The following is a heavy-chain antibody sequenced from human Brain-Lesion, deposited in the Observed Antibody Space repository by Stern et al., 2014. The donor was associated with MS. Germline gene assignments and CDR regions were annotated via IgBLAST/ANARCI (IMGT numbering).Heavy chain of an antibody. CDR1: GYTFTGYY. J-gene: IGHJ4*02. D-gene: IGHD3-22*01. V-gene: IGHV1-2*04. CDR3: ATYYYDSTGYNDF. CDR2: INPKSGGT. Sequence: QVQLVESGAEVKKPGASVKVSCKASGYTFTGYYMHWGRQAPGPGLEWMGWINPKSGGTNYAQKFQGWVTMTRDTSINTAYMELSRLRSDDTAVYYCATYYYDSTGYNDFWGQGTLVTVSS.